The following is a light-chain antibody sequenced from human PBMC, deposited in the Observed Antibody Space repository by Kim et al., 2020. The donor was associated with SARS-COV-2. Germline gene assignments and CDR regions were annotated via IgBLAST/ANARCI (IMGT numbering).Light chain of an antibody. J-gene: IGKJ2*01. CDR1: QSVSSSY. CDR2: GAS. V-gene: IGKV3-20*01. CDR3: QQYGSSPGT. Sequence: FSPGERATLSGRASQSVSSSYLAWYQQRPGQAPRVLIYGASSRATGIPDRFSGSGSGTDFTLTSSRLEPEDFTVYFCQQYGSSPGTFGQGTKLEI.